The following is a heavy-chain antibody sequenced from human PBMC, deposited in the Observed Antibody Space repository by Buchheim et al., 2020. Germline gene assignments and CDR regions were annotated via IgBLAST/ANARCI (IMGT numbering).Heavy chain of an antibody. V-gene: IGHV3-74*01. CDR2: VNSDGSGT. J-gene: IGHJ4*02. CDR1: GFTFSRYW. CDR3: VKDLPNSGSAYDY. Sequence: EVQLVESGGGLVQPGGSLRLSCAASGFTFSRYWMHWVRQALGKGLMWVSRVNSDGSGTGYADSVKGRFTISRDNAKNTLYLQMNSLRAEDTAVYYCVKDLPNSGSAYDYWGQGSL. D-gene: IGHD5-12*01.